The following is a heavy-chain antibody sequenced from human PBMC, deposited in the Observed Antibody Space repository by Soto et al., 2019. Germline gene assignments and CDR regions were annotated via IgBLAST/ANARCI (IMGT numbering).Heavy chain of an antibody. J-gene: IGHJ5*02. CDR1: GGAINSYH. D-gene: IGHD1-26*01. Sequence: PSETLSLTCTVSGGAINSYHCSWIRHSPWKGLEWIVYVFYTGSTKYNPALKRRVTISVDTSKSQFSLRLISVTAADTGLYYCARSYSGTFYGYDTWGQGILVTVSS. CDR3: ARSYSGTFYGYDT. CDR2: VFYTGST. V-gene: IGHV4-59*01.